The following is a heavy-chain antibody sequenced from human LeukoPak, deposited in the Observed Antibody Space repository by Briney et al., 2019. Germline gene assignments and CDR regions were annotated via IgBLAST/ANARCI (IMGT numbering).Heavy chain of an antibody. J-gene: IGHJ4*02. V-gene: IGHV1-2*02. CDR1: GYTFTDYY. CDR3: ARETGYCSGGRCYFIY. Sequence: ASVKVSCKASGYTFTDYYTHWVRQAPGEGLEWMGWVNPNNGGTNYAQKFQGRVTMTRDTSVSTAYMELSRLRSDDTALYYCARETGYCSGGRCYFIYWGQGTLVTVSS. CDR2: VNPNNGGT. D-gene: IGHD2-15*01.